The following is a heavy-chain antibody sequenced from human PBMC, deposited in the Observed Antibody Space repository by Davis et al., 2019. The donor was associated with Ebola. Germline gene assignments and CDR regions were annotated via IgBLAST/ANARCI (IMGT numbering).Heavy chain of an antibody. CDR1: GYSISSGYY. J-gene: IGHJ4*02. CDR3: ASLSMTRFDY. Sequence: SETLSLTCTVSGYSISSGYYWGWIRQPPGKGLEWIGSIYHSGSTYYNPSLKSRVTISVDTSKNQFSLKLSSVTAADTAVYYCASLSMTRFDYWGQGTLVTVSS. CDR2: IYHSGST. D-gene: IGHD2/OR15-2a*01. V-gene: IGHV4-38-2*02.